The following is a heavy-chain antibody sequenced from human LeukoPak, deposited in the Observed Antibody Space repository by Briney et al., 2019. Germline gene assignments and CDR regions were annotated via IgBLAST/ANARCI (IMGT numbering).Heavy chain of an antibody. J-gene: IGHJ6*02. CDR3: AHMTTVSSYYYYYYGMDV. CDR1: GGTFSSYA. CDR2: LIPIFGTA. D-gene: IGHD4-17*01. V-gene: IGHV1-69*01. Sequence: GASVKVSCKASGGTFSSYAISWVRQAPGQGLEWMGGLIPIFGTANYAQKFQGRVTITADESTSTAYMELSSLRSEDTAVYYCAHMTTVSSYYYYYYGMDVWGQGTTVTVSS.